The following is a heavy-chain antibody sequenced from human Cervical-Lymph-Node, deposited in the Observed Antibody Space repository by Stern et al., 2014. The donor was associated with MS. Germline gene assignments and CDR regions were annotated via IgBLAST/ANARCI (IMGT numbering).Heavy chain of an antibody. D-gene: IGHD5-18*01. Sequence: QLVQSGGGLVKPGGSLRLSCAASGFTFSSYSMNWVRQAPGKGLEGVSSISSSSSYIYYADSVKGRFTISRDNAKNSLYLQMNSLRAEDTAVYYCARDGYSYGFDYWGQGTLVTVSS. CDR2: ISSSSSYI. J-gene: IGHJ4*02. V-gene: IGHV3-21*01. CDR3: ARDGYSYGFDY. CDR1: GFTFSSYS.